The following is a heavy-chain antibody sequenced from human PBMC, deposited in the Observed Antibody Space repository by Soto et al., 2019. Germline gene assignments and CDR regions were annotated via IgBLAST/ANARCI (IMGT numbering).Heavy chain of an antibody. Sequence: ASVKVSCKVSGYTLTELSMHWVRQAPGKGPEWMGGFDPEDGETIYAQKFQGRVTMTEDTSTDTAYMELSSLRSEDTAVYYCATAERYCSGGSCYSTSAEYFQHWGQGTLVTVSS. CDR1: GYTLTELS. CDR3: ATAERYCSGGSCYSTSAEYFQH. V-gene: IGHV1-24*01. D-gene: IGHD2-15*01. CDR2: FDPEDGET. J-gene: IGHJ1*01.